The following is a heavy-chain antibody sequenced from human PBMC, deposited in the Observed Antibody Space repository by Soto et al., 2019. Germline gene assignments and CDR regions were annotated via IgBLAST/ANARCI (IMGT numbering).Heavy chain of an antibody. CDR1: GGSISSYY. CDR3: ARGWGGAFDC. CDR2: IYYSGST. D-gene: IGHD3-10*01. J-gene: IGHJ3*01. Sequence: SETLSLTCTVSGGSISSYYWSWIRQPPGKGLEWIGYIYYSGSTNYNPSLKSRVTISVDTSKKQFSLKLSSVSVADTAVYYRARGWGGAFDCWGQGTMVTVSS. V-gene: IGHV4-59*01.